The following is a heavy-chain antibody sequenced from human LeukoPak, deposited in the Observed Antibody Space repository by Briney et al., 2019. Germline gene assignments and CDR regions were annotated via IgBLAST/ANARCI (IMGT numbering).Heavy chain of an antibody. V-gene: IGHV3-74*01. Sequence: GGSLRLSCAASGFTFSNYWMHWVRQAPGKGLVWVSRINSDARSTSYADSVKGRFTISRDNAKNTLYLQMNRLRAEDTAVYYCARGADTGYSSDSWGQGTLVTVSS. J-gene: IGHJ5*02. CDR1: GFTFSNYW. CDR2: INSDARST. D-gene: IGHD6-19*01. CDR3: ARGADTGYSSDS.